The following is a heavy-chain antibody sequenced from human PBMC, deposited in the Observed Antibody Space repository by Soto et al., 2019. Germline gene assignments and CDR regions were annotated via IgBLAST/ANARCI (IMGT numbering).Heavy chain of an antibody. CDR3: ARDSPISMIADS. CDR1: GGSISGGGYY. J-gene: IGHJ4*02. V-gene: IGHV4-31*03. Sequence: QVQLQESGPGLVMPSQTLSLTCTVSGGSISGGGYYWSWIRQHPGKGLEWIGYIYYSGTTYYNPSLKSRVNISLDTSKNQFSLKLSSVTAADTALYYCARDSPISMIADSWGQGTLVTVSS. D-gene: IGHD3-22*01. CDR2: IYYSGTT.